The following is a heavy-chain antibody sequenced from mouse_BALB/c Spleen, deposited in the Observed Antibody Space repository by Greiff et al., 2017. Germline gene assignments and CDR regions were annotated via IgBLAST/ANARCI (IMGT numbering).Heavy chain of an antibody. CDR2: ISSGSSTI. D-gene: IGHD2-2*01. J-gene: IGHJ1*01. V-gene: IGHV5-17*02. CDR3: ARGLPWYFDV. CDR1: GFTFSSFG. Sequence: EVKLQESGGGLVQPGGSRKLSCAASGFTFSSFGMHWVRQAPEKGLEWVAYISSGSSTIYYADTVKGRFTISRDNPKNTLFLQMTSLRSEDTAMYYCARGLPWYFDVWGAGTTVTVSS.